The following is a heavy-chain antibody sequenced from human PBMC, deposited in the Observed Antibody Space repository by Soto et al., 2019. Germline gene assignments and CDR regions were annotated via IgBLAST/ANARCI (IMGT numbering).Heavy chain of an antibody. Sequence: EVQLVESGGGLVQPGGSLRLSCAASGFTVSSNYMSWVRQAPGKGLEWVAVIYSGGSTYYADSVKGRFTISRHNSKNTLYLQMNSLRAEDTAVYYYATVGSTAGFDPWGQGTLVTVSS. V-gene: IGHV3-53*04. CDR2: IYSGGST. CDR3: ATVGSTAGFDP. CDR1: GFTVSSNY. J-gene: IGHJ5*02. D-gene: IGHD1-26*01.